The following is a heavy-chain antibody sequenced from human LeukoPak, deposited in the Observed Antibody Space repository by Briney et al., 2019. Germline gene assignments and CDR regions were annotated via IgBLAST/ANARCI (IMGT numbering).Heavy chain of an antibody. CDR3: ARDLGELRYFDWPHGMDV. D-gene: IGHD3-9*01. CDR2: ISSSSSYI. Sequence: PGGSLRLSFAASGFTFSSYSMNWVRQAPGKGLEWVSSISSSSSYIYYADSVKGRFTISRDNAKNSLYLQMNSLRAEDTAVYYCARDLGELRYFDWPHGMDVWGKGTTVTVSS. CDR1: GFTFSSYS. V-gene: IGHV3-21*01. J-gene: IGHJ6*04.